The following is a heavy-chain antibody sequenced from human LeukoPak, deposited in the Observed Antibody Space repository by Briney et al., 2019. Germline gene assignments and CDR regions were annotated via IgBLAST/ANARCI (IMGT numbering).Heavy chain of an antibody. V-gene: IGHV1-3*01. CDR3: ARDRCSSTSCFYYYYYYGMDV. D-gene: IGHD2-2*01. J-gene: IGHJ6*02. CDR2: INAGNGNT. Sequence: GASVKVSCKASGYTFTSYAMHWVRQAPGQRLEWMGWINAGNGNTKYSQKFQGRVTITRDTSASTAYMELSSLRSEDTAVYYCARDRCSSTSCFYYYYYYGMDVWGQGTTVTVSS. CDR1: GYTFTSYA.